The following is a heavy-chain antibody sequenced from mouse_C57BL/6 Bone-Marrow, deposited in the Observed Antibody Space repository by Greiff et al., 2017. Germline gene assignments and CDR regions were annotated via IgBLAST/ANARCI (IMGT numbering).Heavy chain of an antibody. Sequence: EVHLVESGGGLVKPGGSLKLSCAASGFTFSSYAMSWVRQTPEKRLEWVATISDGGSYTYYPDNVKGRFTISRDNAKNNLYLQMSHLKSEDTAMYYWAREHYGSSPDVWGTGTTVTVSS. CDR2: ISDGGSYT. V-gene: IGHV5-4*01. CDR1: GFTFSSYA. D-gene: IGHD1-1*01. CDR3: AREHYGSSPDV. J-gene: IGHJ1*03.